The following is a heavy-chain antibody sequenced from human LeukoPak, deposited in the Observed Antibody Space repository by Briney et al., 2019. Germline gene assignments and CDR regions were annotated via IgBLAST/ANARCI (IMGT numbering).Heavy chain of an antibody. D-gene: IGHD2/OR15-2a*01. CDR1: GASVSSYY. CDR3: ARVRVGGTFYYFDY. V-gene: IGHV4-59*02. CDR2: IYYSGNT. J-gene: IGHJ4*02. Sequence: SETLSLTCTVSGASVSSYYWSWIRQPPGKGLEWIGYIYYSGNTNYNPSLDSRATLSVDTSKNQFSLRLTSVTAAVTAVYYCARVRVGGTFYYFDYWGQGTLVTVSS.